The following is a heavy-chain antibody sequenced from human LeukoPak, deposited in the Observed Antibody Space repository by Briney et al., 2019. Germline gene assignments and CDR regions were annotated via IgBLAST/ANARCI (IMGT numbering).Heavy chain of an antibody. J-gene: IGHJ4*02. V-gene: IGHV4-59*02. CDR2: IYYSGST. CDR1: GGSVSSYY. D-gene: IGHD6-13*01. CDR3: ATSSSWAYFDY. Sequence: SETLSLTCTVSGGSVSSYYWSWIRQPPGKGLEWIGYIYYSGSTNYNPSLKSRVTISVDTSKNQFSLKLSSVTAADTAVYYCATSSSWAYFDYWGQGTLVTVSS.